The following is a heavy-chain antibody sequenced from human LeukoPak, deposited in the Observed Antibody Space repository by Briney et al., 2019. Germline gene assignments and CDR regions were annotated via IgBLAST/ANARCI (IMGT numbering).Heavy chain of an antibody. J-gene: IGHJ6*02. Sequence: ASVKVSCKASGYTFTGYYMHWVRQAPGQGLEWMGRINPNSGGTNYAQKFQGRVTMTRDTSISTAYMELSRLRSDDTAVYYCARDQAMVRGSLSGMDVWGQGTTVTVSS. CDR1: GYTFTGYY. CDR3: ARDQAMVRGSLSGMDV. CDR2: INPNSGGT. V-gene: IGHV1-2*06. D-gene: IGHD3-10*01.